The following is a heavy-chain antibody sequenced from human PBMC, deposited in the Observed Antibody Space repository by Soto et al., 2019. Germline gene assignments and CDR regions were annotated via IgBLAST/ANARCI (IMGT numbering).Heavy chain of an antibody. CDR2: IYHSGGT. Sequence: SETLSLTCAVYGGSFSGYYWSSIRQPPGKGLEWIAYIYHSGGTYYNPSLKSRVTISVDRSENQFSLKLTSVTAADTAVYYCVRESVASGPNYFDTWGPGTLVTSPQ. CDR3: VRESVASGPNYFDT. D-gene: IGHD6-6*01. V-gene: IGHV4-34*01. J-gene: IGHJ5*02. CDR1: GGSFSGYY.